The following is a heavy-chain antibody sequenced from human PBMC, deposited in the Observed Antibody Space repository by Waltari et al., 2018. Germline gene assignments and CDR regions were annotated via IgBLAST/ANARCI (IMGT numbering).Heavy chain of an antibody. CDR2: INAGNGNT. V-gene: IGHV1-3*01. CDR3: ARVEGAAGLDI. Sequence: QVQLVQSGAEVKKPGASVKVSCQASGYIFTSYDMHWVRQAPGQRLEWMGLINAGNGNTKYSQKFQGRVTITRDTSASTAYMELSSLRSEDTAVYYCARVEGAAGLDIWGQGTMVTVSS. D-gene: IGHD3-16*01. J-gene: IGHJ3*02. CDR1: GYIFTSYD.